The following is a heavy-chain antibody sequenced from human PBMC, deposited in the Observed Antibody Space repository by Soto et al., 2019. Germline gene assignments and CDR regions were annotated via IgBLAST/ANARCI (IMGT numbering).Heavy chain of an antibody. CDR2: IGGRGTSA. CDR3: AKSRYYDF. D-gene: IGHD3-22*01. Sequence: VQLLESGGGLVQPGGSLRLSCAASGFRFSNYAMSWVRQAPGKGLEWVSGIGGRGTSAYYADSVKGRFAISRDNSENTVFLPLNSLSADDTAVYFCAKSRYYDFWGQGTLVTVSS. CDR1: GFRFSNYA. J-gene: IGHJ4*02. V-gene: IGHV3-23*01.